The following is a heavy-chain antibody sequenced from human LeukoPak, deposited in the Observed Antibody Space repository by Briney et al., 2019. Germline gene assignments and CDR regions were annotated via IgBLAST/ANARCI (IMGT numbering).Heavy chain of an antibody. Sequence: GASVKVSCKASGYTFTGYYMHWVRQAPGQGLEWMGWINLNSGGTNYAQKFQGWVTMTRDTSISTAYMELSRLRSDDTAVYYCARARPAAIRGDWFDPWGQGTLVTVSS. V-gene: IGHV1-2*04. D-gene: IGHD2-2*02. CDR3: ARARPAAIRGDWFDP. J-gene: IGHJ5*02. CDR2: INLNSGGT. CDR1: GYTFTGYY.